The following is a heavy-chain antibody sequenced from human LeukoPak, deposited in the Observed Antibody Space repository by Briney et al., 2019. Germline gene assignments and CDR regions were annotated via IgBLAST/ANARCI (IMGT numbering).Heavy chain of an antibody. V-gene: IGHV3-53*01. Sequence: GGSLRLSCAASGFTFDDYAMHWVRQAPGKGLEWVSVIYSGGSTYYADSVKGRFTISRDNSKNTLYLQMNSLRAEDTAVYYCARGRSFDPWGQGTLVTVSS. CDR2: IYSGGST. CDR3: ARGRSFDP. CDR1: GFTFDDYA. J-gene: IGHJ5*02.